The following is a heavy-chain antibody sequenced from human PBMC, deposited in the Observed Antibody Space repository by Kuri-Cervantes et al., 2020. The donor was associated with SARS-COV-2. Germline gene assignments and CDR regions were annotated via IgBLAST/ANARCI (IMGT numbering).Heavy chain of an antibody. CDR3: ARNPHSLTSYYYYYMDV. Sequence: SVKVSCKASGGTFSSYAISWVRQAPGQGLEWMGGIIPIFGTANYAQKCQGRFTITADESTTTAYMELSSLRSEDTAVYYCARNPHSLTSYYYYYMDVWGKGTTVTVSS. CDR1: GGTFSSYA. J-gene: IGHJ6*03. D-gene: IGHD4/OR15-4a*01. V-gene: IGHV1-69*13. CDR2: IIPIFGTA.